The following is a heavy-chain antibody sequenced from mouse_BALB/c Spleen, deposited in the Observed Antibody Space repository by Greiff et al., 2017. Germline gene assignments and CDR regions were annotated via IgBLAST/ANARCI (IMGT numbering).Heavy chain of an antibody. V-gene: IGHV14-4*02. CDR1: GFNIKDYY. J-gene: IGHJ2*01. Sequence: VQLKQSGAELVRSGASVKLSCTASGFNIKDYYMHWVKQRPEQGLEWIGWIDPENGDTEYAPKFQGKATMTADTSSNTAYLQLSSLTSEDTAVYYCTLYYGNYVGYFAYWGQGTTLTVSS. CDR2: IDPENGDT. CDR3: TLYYGNYVGYFAY. D-gene: IGHD2-1*01.